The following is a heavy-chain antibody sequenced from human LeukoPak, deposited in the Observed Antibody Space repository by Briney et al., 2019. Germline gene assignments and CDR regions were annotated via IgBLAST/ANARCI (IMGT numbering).Heavy chain of an antibody. CDR1: GYTFTGYY. J-gene: IGHJ4*02. V-gene: IGHV1-2*02. CDR3: ARVLGIAAAGNGVDY. D-gene: IGHD6-13*01. CDR2: INPNSGGT. Sequence: GASAKVSCKASGYTFTGYYMHWVRQAPGQGLEWMGWINPNSGGTNYAQKFQGRVTMTRDTSISTAYMELSRLRSDDTAVYYCARVLGIAAAGNGVDYWGQGTLVTVSS.